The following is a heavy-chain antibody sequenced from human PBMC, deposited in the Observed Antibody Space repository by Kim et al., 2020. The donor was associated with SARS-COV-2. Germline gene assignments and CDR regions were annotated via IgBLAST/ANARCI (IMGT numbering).Heavy chain of an antibody. CDR2: MNPNSGNT. CDR1: GYTFTSYD. J-gene: IGHJ6*02. CDR3: ARGMGQEVYASCPDV. Sequence: ASVKVSCKASGYTFTSYDINWVRQATGQGLEWMGWMNPNSGNTGYAQKFQGRVTMARNTSISTAYMELSSLRSEDTAVYYCARGMGQEVYASCPDVWGQGTTVTVSS. V-gene: IGHV1-8*01. D-gene: IGHD2-8*01.